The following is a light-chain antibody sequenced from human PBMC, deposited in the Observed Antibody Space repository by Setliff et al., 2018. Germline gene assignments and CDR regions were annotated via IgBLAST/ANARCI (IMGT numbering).Light chain of an antibody. Sequence: QSALPQPASLSGPPGQSITISCTGSGSDIGAYDFVSWYQQHPGKAPKLIIYEVNARPSGVSDRFSGSKSGNLASLTISGLQAEDEADYYCSSYTSGNTVVVFGGGTKVTVL. CDR1: GSDIGAYDF. CDR3: SSYTSGNTVVV. CDR2: EVN. V-gene: IGLV2-14*03. J-gene: IGLJ2*01.